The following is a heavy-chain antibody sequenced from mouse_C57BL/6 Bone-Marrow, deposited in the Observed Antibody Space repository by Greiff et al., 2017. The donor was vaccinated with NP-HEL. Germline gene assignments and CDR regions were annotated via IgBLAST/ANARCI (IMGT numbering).Heavy chain of an antibody. V-gene: IGHV1-78*01. CDR3: ASKLRLRLYYFDY. CDR2: IYPRDGST. J-gene: IGHJ2*01. Sequence: VQLQQSDAELVKPGASVKISCKVSGYTFTDHTIHWMKQRPEQGLEWIGYIYPRDGSTKYNEKFKGKATLTADKSSSTAYMQLNSLTSEDSAVYFCASKLRLRLYYFDYWGQGTTLTVSS. D-gene: IGHD3-2*02. CDR1: GYTFTDHT.